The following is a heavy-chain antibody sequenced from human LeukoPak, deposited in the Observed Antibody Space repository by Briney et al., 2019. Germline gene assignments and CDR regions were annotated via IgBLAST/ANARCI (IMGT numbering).Heavy chain of an antibody. CDR1: GGSFSGYY. CDR2: IYYSGST. J-gene: IGHJ4*02. CDR3: ARVGRSSSWPRLYYFDY. V-gene: IGHV4-59*01. Sequence: SSETLSLTCAVYGGSFSGYYWSWIRQPPGKGLEWIGYIYYSGSTNYNPSLKSRVTISVDTSKNQFSLKLSSVTAADTAVYYCARVGRSSSWPRLYYFDYWGQGTLVTVSS. D-gene: IGHD6-13*01.